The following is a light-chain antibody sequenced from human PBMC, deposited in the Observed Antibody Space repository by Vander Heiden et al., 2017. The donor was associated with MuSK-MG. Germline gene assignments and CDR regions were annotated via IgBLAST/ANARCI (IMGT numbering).Light chain of an antibody. CDR2: DTS. Sequence: DIQMTQSPSSLSASVGDRVTITCRASQGIGNALSWYQQKPGKAPKSLIFDTSTLRSGVPSKFSGSGSGTDFTLTITSLQSEDFGTYYCQQENSSPYTFGQGTKLEIK. CDR3: QQENSSPYT. CDR1: QGIGNA. V-gene: IGKV1-16*02. J-gene: IGKJ2*01.